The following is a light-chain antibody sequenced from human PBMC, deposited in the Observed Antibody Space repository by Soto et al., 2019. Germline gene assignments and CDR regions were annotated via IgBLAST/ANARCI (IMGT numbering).Light chain of an antibody. J-gene: IGLJ2*01. CDR1: SSDVGSYNL. CDR2: EGS. Sequence: QSALTQPASVSGSPGQSITISCTGTSSDVGSYNLVSWYQQHPGKAPKLMIYEGSKRPSGVSNRFSGSKSGNTASLTISGLQAEDEADYYCCSYASSDTPVVFGGGTKLTVL. CDR3: CSYASSDTPVV. V-gene: IGLV2-23*01.